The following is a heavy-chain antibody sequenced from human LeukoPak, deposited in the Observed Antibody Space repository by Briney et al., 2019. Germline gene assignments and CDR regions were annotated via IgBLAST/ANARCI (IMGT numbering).Heavy chain of an antibody. V-gene: IGHV4-34*01. CDR2: INHSGST. J-gene: IGHJ4*02. CDR3: AREGPRTGYSSGWLRY. Sequence: SETLSLTCAVYGGSFSGYYWSRIRQPPGKGLEWIGEINHSGSTNYNPSLKSRVTISVDTSKNQFSLKLSSVTAADTAVYYCAREGPRTGYSSGWLRYWGQGTLVTVSS. D-gene: IGHD6-19*01. CDR1: GGSFSGYY.